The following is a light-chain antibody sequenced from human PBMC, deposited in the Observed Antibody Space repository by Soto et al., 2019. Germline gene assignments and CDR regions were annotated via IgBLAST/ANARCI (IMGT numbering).Light chain of an antibody. J-gene: IGLJ2*01. CDR2: DVS. CDR1: SSDVGGYNY. Sequence: QSVLTQPASVSGSPGQSITISCTGTSSDVGGYNYVSWYQQHPGKAPKLMIYDVSNRPSWVSNRFSGSKSGNTASLTISGLQAEDEDDYYCSSYTSSSTLVVFGGGTKLTVL. V-gene: IGLV2-14*01. CDR3: SSYTSSSTLVV.